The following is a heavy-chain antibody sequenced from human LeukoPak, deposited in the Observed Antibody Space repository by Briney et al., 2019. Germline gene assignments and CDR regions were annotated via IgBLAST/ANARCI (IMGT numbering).Heavy chain of an antibody. Sequence: GGSLRLSCAASGFSFSDYAMHWVRQAPGKGLEWVSYISSSGSTIYYADSVKGRFTISRDNAKNSLYLQMNSLRAEDTAVYYCAKGFSGYALFDYWGQGHLVTVSS. CDR1: GFSFSDYA. J-gene: IGHJ4*02. CDR3: AKGFSGYALFDY. CDR2: ISSSGSTI. D-gene: IGHD5-12*01. V-gene: IGHV3-48*03.